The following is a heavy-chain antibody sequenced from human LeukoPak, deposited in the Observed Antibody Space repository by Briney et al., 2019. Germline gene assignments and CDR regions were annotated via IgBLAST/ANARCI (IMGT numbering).Heavy chain of an antibody. J-gene: IGHJ6*04. CDR3: ARVGSSSPLEMFGMDV. D-gene: IGHD6-13*01. V-gene: IGHV3-11*04. CDR2: ISSSGSII. CDR1: GFTFSDYY. Sequence: PGGSLRLSCAASGFTFSDYYMSWIRQAPGKGLEWVSYISSSGSIIYYADSVKGRFTISRDNAKNSLYLQMNSLRAEDTAVYYCARVGSSSPLEMFGMDVWGKGTTVTVSS.